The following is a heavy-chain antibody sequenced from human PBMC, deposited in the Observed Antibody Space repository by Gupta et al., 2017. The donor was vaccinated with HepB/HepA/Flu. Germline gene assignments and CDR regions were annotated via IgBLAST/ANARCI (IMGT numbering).Heavy chain of an antibody. CDR2: ISSSGSTI. D-gene: IGHD2-15*01. V-gene: IGHV3-48*03. Sequence: EVQLVESGGGLVQPGGSLRLSCAASGFTFSSYELNWVRQAPGKGLEWVSYISSSGSTIYYADSVKGRFTISRDNAKNSLYLQMNSLRAEDTAVYYCARDLSRDIRPDYWGQGTLVTVSS. CDR1: GFTFSSYE. J-gene: IGHJ4*02. CDR3: ARDLSRDIRPDY.